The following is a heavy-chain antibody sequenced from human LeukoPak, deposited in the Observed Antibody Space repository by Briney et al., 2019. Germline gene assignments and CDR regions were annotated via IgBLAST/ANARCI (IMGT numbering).Heavy chain of an antibody. CDR2: IHHTGST. Sequence: SSETLSLTCTISGGSVSDYYWSWIRQSPGKGLEWIGYIHHTGSTSYSPSLKSRVTISADTSQNQFSLKLSSVTAADTAVYYCASRKLGNDYWGQGTLVTVSS. V-gene: IGHV4-59*02. D-gene: IGHD7-27*01. J-gene: IGHJ4*02. CDR1: GGSVSDYY. CDR3: ASRKLGNDY.